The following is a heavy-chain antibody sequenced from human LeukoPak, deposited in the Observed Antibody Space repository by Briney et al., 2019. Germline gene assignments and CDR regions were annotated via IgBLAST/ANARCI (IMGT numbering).Heavy chain of an antibody. CDR3: AREPAVAGPLDAFDI. D-gene: IGHD6-19*01. Sequence: SETLSLFCTVSGGSISSSSYYWGWIRQPPGKGLEWIGRIYYSVRTYYNPSLKIRVTISVDTSKNQFSLKLSSVTAADTAVYYCAREPAVAGPLDAFDIWGQGTMVTVSS. CDR1: GGSISSSSYY. V-gene: IGHV4-39*07. J-gene: IGHJ3*02. CDR2: IYYSVRT.